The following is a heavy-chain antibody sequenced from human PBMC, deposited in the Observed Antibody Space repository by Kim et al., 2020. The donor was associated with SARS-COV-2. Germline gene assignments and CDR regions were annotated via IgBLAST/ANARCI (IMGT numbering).Heavy chain of an antibody. J-gene: IGHJ6*02. V-gene: IGHV3-30-3*01. CDR1: GFTFSSYA. D-gene: IGHD3-10*01. CDR3: ATSGSGSYYYYGMDV. CDR2: ISYDGSNK. Sequence: GGSLRVSCAASGFTFSSYAMHWVRQAPGKGLEWVAVISYDGSNKYYADSVKGRFTISRDNSKNTLYLQMNSLRAEDTAVYYCATSGSGSYYYYGMDVWGQGTTVTVSS.